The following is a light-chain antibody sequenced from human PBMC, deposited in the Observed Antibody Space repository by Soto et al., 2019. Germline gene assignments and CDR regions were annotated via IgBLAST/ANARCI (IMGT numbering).Light chain of an antibody. Sequence: EIVLTQSPGTLSLTPGERATLSCRASQSVSSTYLAWYQQKPGQAPSLLIDGASSRATGIPDRFSGSGSGTDFTLTISRLEPEDFAVYYCQQYIRSPLTFGQGTKVEIK. CDR3: QQYIRSPLT. V-gene: IGKV3-20*01. J-gene: IGKJ1*01. CDR2: GAS. CDR1: QSVSSTY.